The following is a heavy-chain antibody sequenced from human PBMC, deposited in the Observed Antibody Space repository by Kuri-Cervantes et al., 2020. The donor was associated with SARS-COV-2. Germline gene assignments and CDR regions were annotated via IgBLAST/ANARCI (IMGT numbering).Heavy chain of an antibody. D-gene: IGHD3-3*01. Sequence: SETLSLTCTVSGGSISSGSYYWSWIRQPAGKGLEWIGRIYTSGSTNYNPSLKSRVTISVDTSKNQFSLKLSSVTAADTAVYYCARRAEMLRFLEWFPGYMDVWGKGTTVTVSS. V-gene: IGHV4-61*02. CDR3: ARRAEMLRFLEWFPGYMDV. CDR1: GGSISSGSYY. CDR2: IYTSGST. J-gene: IGHJ6*03.